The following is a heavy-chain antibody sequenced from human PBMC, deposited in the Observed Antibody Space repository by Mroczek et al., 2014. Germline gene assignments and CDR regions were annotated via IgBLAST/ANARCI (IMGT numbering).Heavy chain of an antibody. CDR1: GFTFDDYA. V-gene: IGHV3-9*01. J-gene: IGHJ6*03. D-gene: IGHD3-3*01. Sequence: VQLVQSGGGLVQPGRSLRLSCAASGFTFDDYAMHWVRQAPGKGLEWVSGISWNSGSIGYADSVKGRFTISRDNAKNSLYLQMNSLRAEDTALYYCAKDLTPFTILGNYYMDVWGKGPRSPSP. CDR2: ISWNSGSI. CDR3: AKDLTPFTILGNYYMDV.